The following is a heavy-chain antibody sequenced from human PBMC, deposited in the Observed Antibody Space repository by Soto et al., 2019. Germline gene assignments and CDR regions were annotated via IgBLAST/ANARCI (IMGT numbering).Heavy chain of an antibody. CDR2: LYYTGST. CDR3: ARHLIKKRWYYGWFDP. CDR1: GDSISSVAHY. D-gene: IGHD3-10*01. J-gene: IGHJ5*01. V-gene: IGHV4-39*01. Sequence: SETLSLTCSVSGDSISSVAHYWAWVRQPPGKGLEWIGSLYYTGSTYYNPSLKSRAAISIDTSKNQFSLNLMSTTAADTAVYYCARHLIKKRWYYGWFDPWCQGILVTVS.